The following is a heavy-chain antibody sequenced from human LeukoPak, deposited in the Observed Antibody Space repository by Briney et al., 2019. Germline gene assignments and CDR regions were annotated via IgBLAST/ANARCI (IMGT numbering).Heavy chain of an antibody. Sequence: SVKVSCKASGGTFNNYAINWLRQAPGQGLEWMGRIIPILGVPDYAQRFQGRVTITADISTTTAYMELSSLRSEDTAVYYCARGRYYGSGTYYLDAAYWGQGTLVTVSS. CDR3: ARGRYYGSGTYYLDAAY. J-gene: IGHJ4*02. CDR2: IIPILGVP. D-gene: IGHD3-10*01. CDR1: GGTFNNYA. V-gene: IGHV1-69*04.